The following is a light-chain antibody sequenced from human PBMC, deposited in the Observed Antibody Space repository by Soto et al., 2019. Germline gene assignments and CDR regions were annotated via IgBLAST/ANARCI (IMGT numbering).Light chain of an antibody. V-gene: IGKV1-9*01. CDR3: QQYHIYSGT. Sequence: DNRLNQSPSFLSASVGDRVTITCRASQGVRSFLAWYQQKPGQAPRLLIYTASTLQSGVPSRFSGSGSGTEFTLTINSLQPDDFATYYCQQYHIYSGTFGQGTKVDVK. CDR2: TAS. CDR1: QGVRSF. J-gene: IGKJ1*01.